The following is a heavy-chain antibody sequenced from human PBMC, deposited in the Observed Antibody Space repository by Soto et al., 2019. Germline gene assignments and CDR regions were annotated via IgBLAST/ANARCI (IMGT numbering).Heavy chain of an antibody. Sequence: VQLVDSGGGMVQPGRSLSLSCAASGFSFSSSAMHWVRQAPDKGLEWVAIISYDGSQKYYADSVKGRFTISRDNSKNTLSLQMNSLRAEDTAVYFCAKDRGRWLKLGYFDYWGQGTLVTVSS. J-gene: IGHJ4*02. CDR1: GFSFSSSA. CDR3: AKDRGRWLKLGYFDY. D-gene: IGHD3-16*01. CDR2: ISYDGSQK. V-gene: IGHV3-30*04.